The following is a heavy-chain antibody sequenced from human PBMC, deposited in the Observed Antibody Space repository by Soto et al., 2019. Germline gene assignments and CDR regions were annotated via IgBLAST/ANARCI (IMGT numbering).Heavy chain of an antibody. Sequence: QVQLVQSGAEVKKPGASVKVSCKASGYTFTIYGISWVRQAPGQGLEWMGWISAYNGNTNYAQKLQGRVIMTTDTCTSTAYMELRSLRSDDTAVYYCERGVLRFLEWLGGNWFDPWGQGTLVTVSS. J-gene: IGHJ5*02. CDR1: GYTFTIYG. D-gene: IGHD3-3*01. V-gene: IGHV1-18*04. CDR2: ISAYNGNT. CDR3: ERGVLRFLEWLGGNWFDP.